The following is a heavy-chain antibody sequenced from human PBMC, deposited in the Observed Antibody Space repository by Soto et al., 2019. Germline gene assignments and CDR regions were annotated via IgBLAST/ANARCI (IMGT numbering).Heavy chain of an antibody. D-gene: IGHD6-19*01. CDR3: ARGSERTVAGPYFDY. J-gene: IGHJ4*02. Sequence: SETLSLTCTVSDGSISSYYWSWIRQPPGKGLEWIGYIYYSGSTNYNPSLKSRVTISVDTSKNQFSLKLSSVTAADTAVYYCARGSERTVAGPYFDYWGQGTLVTVSS. CDR1: DGSISSYY. CDR2: IYYSGST. V-gene: IGHV4-59*01.